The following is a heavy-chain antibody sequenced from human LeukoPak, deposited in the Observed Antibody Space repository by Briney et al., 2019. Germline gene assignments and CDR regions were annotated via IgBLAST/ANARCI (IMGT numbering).Heavy chain of an antibody. CDR1: GGSFSDYD. Sequence: SETLSLTCGVHGGSFSDYDWSWIRQPPGKGLEWIGSIYYSGSTYYNPSLKSRVTISVDTSKNQFSLQLNSVTAADTSLYYCARFNLFPYYSFDIWGQGTMVTVSS. V-gene: IGHV4-34*01. CDR2: IYYSGST. CDR3: ARFNLFPYYSFDI. D-gene: IGHD3-10*01. J-gene: IGHJ3*02.